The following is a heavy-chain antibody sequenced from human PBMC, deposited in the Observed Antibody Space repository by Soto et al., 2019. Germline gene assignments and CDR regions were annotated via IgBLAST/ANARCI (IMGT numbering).Heavy chain of an antibody. J-gene: IGHJ3*02. CDR3: ARDEGYYGSGGSCYFDAFDI. CDR1: GGTFSSYA. V-gene: IGHV1-69*06. CDR2: IIPIFGTA. Sequence: ASVKVSCKASGGTFSSYAISWVRQAPGQGLEWMGGIIPIFGTADYAQKFQGRVTITADKSTSTAYMELSRLRSEDTAVYYCARDEGYYGSGGSCYFDAFDIWGQGTMVTVSS. D-gene: IGHD2-15*01.